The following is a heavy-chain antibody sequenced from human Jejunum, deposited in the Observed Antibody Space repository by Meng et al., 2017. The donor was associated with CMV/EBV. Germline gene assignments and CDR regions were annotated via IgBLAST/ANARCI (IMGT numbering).Heavy chain of an antibody. J-gene: IGHJ6*02. CDR1: FNGYW. V-gene: IGHV5-51*01. Sequence: FNGYWIGWVRQMPGKGLEGMGIIYPDGSETRYGPSFQGQVTISADKSISTAYLQWSSLKASDTAIYYCARPIIASRSGYQYGMDVWGQGTTVTVS. CDR2: IYPDGSET. CDR3: ARPIIASRSGYQYGMDV.